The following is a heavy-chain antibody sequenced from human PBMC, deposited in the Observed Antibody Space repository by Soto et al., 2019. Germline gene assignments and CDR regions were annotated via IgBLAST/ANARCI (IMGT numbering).Heavy chain of an antibody. Sequence: ASVKLSCTASGYSFTSYAIHWVRQAPGQSLEWMGWIYTGNGNTKYAQKFQDRVTITRDTSATTAYMELSSLRSEDTAVYFCASGSRRDYWG. CDR1: GYSFTSYA. D-gene: IGHD1-26*01. CDR2: IYTGNGNT. V-gene: IGHV1-3*04. CDR3: ASGSRRDY. J-gene: IGHJ4*01.